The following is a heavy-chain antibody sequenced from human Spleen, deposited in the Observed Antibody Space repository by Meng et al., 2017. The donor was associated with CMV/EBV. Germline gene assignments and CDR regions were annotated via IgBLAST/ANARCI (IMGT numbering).Heavy chain of an antibody. J-gene: IGHJ4*02. CDR2: INPKSGGT. CDR1: GYRFTEYS. V-gene: IGHV1-2*02. D-gene: IGHD3-3*01. Sequence: SGYRFTEYSMNWGRQAPGQGLEWIGWINPKSGGTKFAQKFQGRVTMTSDTSVSTANMELSRLTSDDTAVYYCARYDFWSGYYPPFDHWGQGTLVTVSS. CDR3: ARYDFWSGYYPPFDH.